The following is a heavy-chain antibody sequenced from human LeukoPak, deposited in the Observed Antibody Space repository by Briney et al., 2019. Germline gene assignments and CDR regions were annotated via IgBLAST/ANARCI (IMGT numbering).Heavy chain of an antibody. CDR1: GFTFSIYA. D-gene: IGHD5-18*01. V-gene: IGHV3-53*01. Sequence: PGGSLRLSCAASGFTFSIYAMSWVRQAPGKGLEWVSVIYSDGRIHYADSVKGRFTISRDDSKNTLYLQMNSLRAEDTAVYYCARESGYSYGLAGFFDYWGQGTLVTVSS. CDR3: ARESGYSYGLAGFFDY. CDR2: IYSDGRI. J-gene: IGHJ4*02.